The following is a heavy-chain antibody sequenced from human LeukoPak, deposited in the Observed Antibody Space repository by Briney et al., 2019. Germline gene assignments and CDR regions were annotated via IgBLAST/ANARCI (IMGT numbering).Heavy chain of an antibody. CDR1: GFTFSSHA. CDR2: ISGSGAGT. CDR3: AKDAAGPEY. J-gene: IGHJ4*02. V-gene: IGHV3-23*01. Sequence: PGGSLRLSCAASGFTFSSHAMSWVRQVPGKGLEWVSGISGSGAGTYYADSVKGRFTISRDNSRNTLYLQMNSLRAEDTAVYYCAKDAAGPEYWGQGTLVTVSS. D-gene: IGHD6-13*01.